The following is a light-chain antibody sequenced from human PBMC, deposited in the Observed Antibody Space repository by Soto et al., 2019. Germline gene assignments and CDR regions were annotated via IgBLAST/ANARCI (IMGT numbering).Light chain of an antibody. V-gene: IGKV3-11*01. CDR1: QSISFY. J-gene: IGKJ5*01. Sequence: EIVLTQSPATLSLSPGERATLSCRASQSISFYLTWYQHKPGQAPRLLIYDASNRATGIPARFSGSGYGTDFTLTISSLEPEDFAVYYCQQRINWPITFGQGTRLEIK. CDR2: DAS. CDR3: QQRINWPIT.